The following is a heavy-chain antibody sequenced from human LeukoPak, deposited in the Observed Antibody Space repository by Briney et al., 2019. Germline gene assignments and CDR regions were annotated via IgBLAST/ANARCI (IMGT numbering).Heavy chain of an antibody. D-gene: IGHD1-7*01. V-gene: IGHV3-33*01. CDR1: GFTFSSYG. J-gene: IGHJ4*02. CDR3: ASIAGTTGPFDY. CDR2: IWYDGSNK. Sequence: GGSLRLSCAASGFTFSSYGMHWVRQAPGKGLEWVAVIWYDGSNKYYADSVKGRFTISRDNSKNTLYLQMNSLRAEDTAVYYCASIAGTTGPFDYGGQGTLVTVSS.